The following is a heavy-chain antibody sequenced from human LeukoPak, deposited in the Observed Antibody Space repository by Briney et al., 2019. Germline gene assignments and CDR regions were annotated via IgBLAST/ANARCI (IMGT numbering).Heavy chain of an antibody. CDR2: ISSSSSYI. Sequence: PGGSLRLSCAASGFTFSSYSMNWVRQAPGKGLEWVSSISSSSSYIYYADSVKGRFTISRDNAKNSLYLQMNSLRAEDTAVYYCARSSGGSRSEPFDYWGQGTLVTVSS. D-gene: IGHD2-15*01. V-gene: IGHV3-21*01. CDR1: GFTFSSYS. J-gene: IGHJ4*02. CDR3: ARSSGGSRSEPFDY.